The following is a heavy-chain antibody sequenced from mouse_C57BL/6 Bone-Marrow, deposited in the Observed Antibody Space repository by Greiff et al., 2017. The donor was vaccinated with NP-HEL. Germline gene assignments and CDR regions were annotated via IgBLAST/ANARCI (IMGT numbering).Heavy chain of an antibody. CDR3: TSPLYPFYWYFDV. Sequence: EVKVEESGGGLVQPGGSMKLSCVASGFTFSNYWMNWVRQSPEKGLEWVAQIRLKSDNYATHYAESVKGKFTISRDDSKSSVYLQMNNLRAEDTGIYYCTSPLYPFYWYFDVWGTGTTVTVSS. CDR2: IRLKSDNYAT. D-gene: IGHD2-1*01. CDR1: GFTFSNYW. J-gene: IGHJ1*03. V-gene: IGHV6-3*01.